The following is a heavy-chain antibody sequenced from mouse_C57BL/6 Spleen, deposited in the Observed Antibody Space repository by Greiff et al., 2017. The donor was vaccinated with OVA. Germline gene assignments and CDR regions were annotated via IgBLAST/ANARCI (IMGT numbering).Heavy chain of an antibody. Sequence: EVKLQQSGAELVRPGASVKLSCTASGFNIKDYYMHWVKQRPEQGLEWIGRIDPEDGDTEYAPKFQGKATMTADTSSNTAYLQLSSLPSEDTAVYYCTPKGGSSPLYAMDYWGQGTSVTVSS. CDR1: GFNIKDYY. J-gene: IGHJ4*01. CDR2: IDPEDGDT. V-gene: IGHV14-1*01. D-gene: IGHD1-1*01. CDR3: TPKGGSSPLYAMDY.